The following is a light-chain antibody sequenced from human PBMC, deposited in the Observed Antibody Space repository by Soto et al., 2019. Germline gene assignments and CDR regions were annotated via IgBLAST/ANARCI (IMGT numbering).Light chain of an antibody. CDR2: EVS. V-gene: IGKV2-30*02. Sequence: VVMTQSPLSLPVTLGQPASISCRSSQSLIHSDGSTYLSWFQQRPGQSPRRLIYEVSDRDSGVPDRFRGSGSGTDFTLKISRVEAEDVGVYYCMQGTHWPWTFGQGTEVEIK. CDR1: QSLIHSDGSTY. CDR3: MQGTHWPWT. J-gene: IGKJ1*01.